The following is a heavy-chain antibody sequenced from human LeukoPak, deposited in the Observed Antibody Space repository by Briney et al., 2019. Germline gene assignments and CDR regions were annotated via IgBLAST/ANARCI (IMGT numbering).Heavy chain of an antibody. CDR3: ASQIVVVPAANY. D-gene: IGHD2-2*01. CDR1: GFTFSSYA. V-gene: IGHV3-23*01. CDR2: ISGSGGST. J-gene: IGHJ4*02. Sequence: GGSLRLSCAASGFTFSSYAMSWVRQAPGKGLEWVSAISGSGGSTYYADSVKGRFTISRDNSKNTLYLQMNSLRAEDTAVYYCASQIVVVPAANYWGQGTLVTVSS.